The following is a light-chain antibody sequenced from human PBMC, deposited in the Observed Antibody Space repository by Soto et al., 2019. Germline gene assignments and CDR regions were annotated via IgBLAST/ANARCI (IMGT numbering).Light chain of an antibody. Sequence: QSALTQPRSVSGSPGQSVTISCTGSSSDVGSYNYVSWYQQRPGKAPKLMIYEVTNRPSGVSHRFSASKSGNTASLTISGLPAEDEADYYCFSYAASSYVFGTGTRSP. J-gene: IGLJ1*01. CDR1: SSDVGSYNY. CDR2: EVT. CDR3: FSYAASSYV. V-gene: IGLV2-11*01.